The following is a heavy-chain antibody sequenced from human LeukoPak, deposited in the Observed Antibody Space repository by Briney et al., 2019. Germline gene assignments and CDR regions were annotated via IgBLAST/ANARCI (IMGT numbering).Heavy chain of an antibody. CDR2: ISWNSGSI. D-gene: IGHD3-22*01. V-gene: IGHV3-9*01. CDR3: AKGYYDSSGYYFDAFDI. J-gene: IGHJ3*02. Sequence: PGGSLRLSCAASGFTFDDYAMHWVRQAPGKGLEWVSGISWNSGSIGYADSVKGRFTISRDNAKNSLYLQMNSLRAEDTALYYCAKGYYDSSGYYFDAFDIWGQGTMVTVSS. CDR1: GFTFDDYA.